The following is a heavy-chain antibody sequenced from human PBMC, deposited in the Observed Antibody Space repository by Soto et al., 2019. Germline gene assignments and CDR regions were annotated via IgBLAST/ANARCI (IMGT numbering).Heavy chain of an antibody. J-gene: IGHJ4*02. Sequence: QITLKESGPTLVKPTQTLTLTCTFSGFSLSTSGVGVGWIRQPPGKALEWLALIYWDDDKRYWPSLKSRLTVTKDTSKNQVVLTMTNMDAVDAATYYCGLRRAGATVFDYWGQGTLVTVSS. D-gene: IGHD1-26*01. CDR2: IYWDDDK. CDR1: GFSLSTSGVG. V-gene: IGHV2-5*02. CDR3: GLRRAGATVFDY.